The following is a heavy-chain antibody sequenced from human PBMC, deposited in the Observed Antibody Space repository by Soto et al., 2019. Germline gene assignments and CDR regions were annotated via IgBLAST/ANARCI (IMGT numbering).Heavy chain of an antibody. CDR2: IYWDDDN. CDR1: GFSLSDRAVG. D-gene: IGHD6-19*01. CDR3: AHGSGWTLDY. V-gene: IGHV2-5*02. Sequence: SGPTLVNPTQTLTLTCPFSGFSLSDRAVGVGWIRQPPGKALEWLALIYWDDDNHYSPSLKNRLTITKDTSKNQVVLTMTNMDPVDTATYYCAHGSGWTLDYWGQGTLVTVSS. J-gene: IGHJ4*02.